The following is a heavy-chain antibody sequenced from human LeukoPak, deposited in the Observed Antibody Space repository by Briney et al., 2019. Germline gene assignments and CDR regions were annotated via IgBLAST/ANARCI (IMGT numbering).Heavy chain of an antibody. CDR2: IRYDGSNK. Sequence: GGSLRLSCAASGFTFSSYGMHWVRQAPGKGLEWVAFIRYDGSNKYYADSVKGQFTISRDNSKNTLYLQMNSLRAEDTAVYYCAKGHSSSWYYFDYWGQGTLVTVSS. CDR3: AKGHSSSWYYFDY. CDR1: GFTFSSYG. V-gene: IGHV3-30*02. D-gene: IGHD6-13*01. J-gene: IGHJ4*02.